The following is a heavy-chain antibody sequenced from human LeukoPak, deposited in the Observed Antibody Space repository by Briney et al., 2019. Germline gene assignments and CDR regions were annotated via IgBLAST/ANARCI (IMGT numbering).Heavy chain of an antibody. CDR1: GGTFSSYA. V-gene: IGHV1-69*05. CDR2: IIPIFGTA. J-gene: IGHJ4*02. Sequence: ASVTVSRKPSGGTFSSYAISLVRQAPGQGIEWMGRIIPIFGTANNAQQFQGRVTITTDESTSTVYMALSSLRSEDTAVYYCARDSPNDSSGYYHDYWGQGTLVTVSS. D-gene: IGHD3-22*01. CDR3: ARDSPNDSSGYYHDY.